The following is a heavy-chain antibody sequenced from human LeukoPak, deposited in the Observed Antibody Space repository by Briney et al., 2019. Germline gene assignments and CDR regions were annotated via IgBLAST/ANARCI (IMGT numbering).Heavy chain of an antibody. Sequence: GGSLRLSCAASEFDFSDYGMHWVRQAPGKGLEWLAVISYDGSNKYFADSVEGRLVVSRDNSNNTLYLHMNTLRPDDTGIYYCAAYHASGTFGYFQHWGQGTLVTVSS. CDR3: AAYHASGTFGYFQH. D-gene: IGHD1-7*01. V-gene: IGHV3-30*03. CDR2: ISYDGSNK. J-gene: IGHJ1*01. CDR1: EFDFSDYG.